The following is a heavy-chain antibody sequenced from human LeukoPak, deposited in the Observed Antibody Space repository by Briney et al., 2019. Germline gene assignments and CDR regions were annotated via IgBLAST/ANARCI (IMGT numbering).Heavy chain of an antibody. V-gene: IGHV3-33*06. CDR2: IWYDGSNK. Sequence: GRSLRLSCAASGFTFSSYGMHWVRQAPGKGLKWVAVIWYDGSNKYYGDSVKGRFTISRDNSKNTLYLQMNSLRAEDTAVYYCAKDRLGYCSGGSCSFDYWGQGTLVTVSS. J-gene: IGHJ4*02. CDR1: GFTFSSYG. CDR3: AKDRLGYCSGGSCSFDY. D-gene: IGHD2-15*01.